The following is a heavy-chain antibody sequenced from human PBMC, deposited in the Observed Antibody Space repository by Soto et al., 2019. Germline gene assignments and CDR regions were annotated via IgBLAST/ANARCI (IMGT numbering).Heavy chain of an antibody. CDR2: IIPIFGTA. V-gene: IGHV1-69*13. D-gene: IGHD6-6*01. CDR3: AAARRPWNWFDP. J-gene: IGHJ5*02. Sequence: ASVKVSCKASGGTFSSYAISWVRQAPGQGLEWMGGIIPIFGTANYAQKFQGRVTITADESTSTAYMELSSLRSEDTAVYYCAAARRPWNWFDPWGQGTLVTVSS. CDR1: GGTFSSYA.